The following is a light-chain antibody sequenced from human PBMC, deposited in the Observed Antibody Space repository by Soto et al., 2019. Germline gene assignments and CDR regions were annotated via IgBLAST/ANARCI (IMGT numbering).Light chain of an antibody. CDR1: QSIGRW. Sequence: IPMTQSPSIVSASVGDRVTITCRASQSIGRWLAWYQQKPGNAPKRLIYAASSLQSGVPSRFSGSGSGTEFTLTISSLQSEDFAVYYCQQYNNWPLWTFGQGTKVDIK. CDR3: QQYNNWPLWT. J-gene: IGKJ1*01. V-gene: IGKV1-5*01. CDR2: AAS.